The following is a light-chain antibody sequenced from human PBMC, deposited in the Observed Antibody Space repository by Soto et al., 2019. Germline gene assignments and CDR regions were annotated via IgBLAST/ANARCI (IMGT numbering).Light chain of an antibody. CDR3: QHFDDLPLT. CDR1: QDIDNY. V-gene: IGKV1-33*01. J-gene: IGKJ4*01. CDR2: DAS. Sequence: DILMTQSPSSLSASVGDRVTITCQASQDIDNYLNWYQERPGKAPKLLIYDASNLATGVPSRFSGSGSGTDFTFTITSLQPDDFATNYCQHFDDLPLTIGGGTKVEMK.